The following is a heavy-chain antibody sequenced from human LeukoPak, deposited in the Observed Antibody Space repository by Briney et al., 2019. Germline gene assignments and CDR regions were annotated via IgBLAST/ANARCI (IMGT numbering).Heavy chain of an antibody. Sequence: ETLSLTCTVSGGSISSYYWSWIRQPPGKGLEWIGYIYYSGSTNYNPSLKSRVTISVGTSKNQFSLKLSSVTAADTAVYYCAREKTGVRTVPDAFDIWGLGTMVTVSS. V-gene: IGHV4-59*12. D-gene: IGHD7-27*01. CDR3: AREKTGVRTVPDAFDI. CDR2: IYYSGST. CDR1: GGSISSYY. J-gene: IGHJ3*02.